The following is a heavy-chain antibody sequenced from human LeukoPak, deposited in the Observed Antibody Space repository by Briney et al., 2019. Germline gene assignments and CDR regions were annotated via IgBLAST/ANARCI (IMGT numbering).Heavy chain of an antibody. Sequence: ASVTVSCKASGYTFTGYYMHRVRQAPGQGLEWMGRINPNSGGTNYAQKFQGRVTMTRDTSISTAYMELSRLRSDDTAVYYCARGGCSGGSCYPNQLDYWGQGTLVTVSS. CDR3: ARGGCSGGSCYPNQLDY. CDR1: GYTFTGYY. D-gene: IGHD2-15*01. J-gene: IGHJ4*02. V-gene: IGHV1-2*06. CDR2: INPNSGGT.